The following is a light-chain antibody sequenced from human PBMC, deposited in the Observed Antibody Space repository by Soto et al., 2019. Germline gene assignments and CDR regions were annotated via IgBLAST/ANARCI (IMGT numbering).Light chain of an antibody. CDR1: QSVSSSY. CDR3: QQYGSSPRT. Sequence: EIVLTQSPGTLSLSPGERTTLSCRASQSVSSSYLAWYQQKSGQAPMLLIYDASSRATGIPDRFSGSGSGTDFTLTINRLEPEDFAVYYCQQYGSSPRTFGQGTKVEIK. CDR2: DAS. V-gene: IGKV3-20*01. J-gene: IGKJ1*01.